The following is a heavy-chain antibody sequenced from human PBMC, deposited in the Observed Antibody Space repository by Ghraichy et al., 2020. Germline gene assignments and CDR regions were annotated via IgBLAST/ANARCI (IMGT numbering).Heavy chain of an antibody. Sequence: GGSLRLSCGASGFIFSTYWMSWVRQAPGKGLEWVANIKQDGSEKSYVDSVKGRFTISRDNTKNSLYLQMNSLRAEDTAVYSCARLDTDDYSPHYYGLDVWCQGTTVTVSS. CDR1: GFIFSTYW. V-gene: IGHV3-7*03. J-gene: IGHJ6*02. CDR2: IKQDGSEK. CDR3: ARLDTDDYSPHYYGLDV. D-gene: IGHD2-21*01.